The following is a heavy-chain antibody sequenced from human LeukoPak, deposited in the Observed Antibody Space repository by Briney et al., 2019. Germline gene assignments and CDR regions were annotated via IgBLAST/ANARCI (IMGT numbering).Heavy chain of an antibody. CDR1: GYTFTSYG. V-gene: IGHV1-18*01. J-gene: IGHJ4*02. D-gene: IGHD2-2*01. CDR3: ASRGGYCSSTSCLTDFDY. Sequence: ASVKVSCKASGYTFTSYGISWVRQAPGQGLEWMGWISAYNGNTNYAQKLQGRVTMTTDTSTSTAYMELRSLRSDDTAVYYCASRGGYCSSTSCLTDFDYWGQGTLVTVSS. CDR2: ISAYNGNT.